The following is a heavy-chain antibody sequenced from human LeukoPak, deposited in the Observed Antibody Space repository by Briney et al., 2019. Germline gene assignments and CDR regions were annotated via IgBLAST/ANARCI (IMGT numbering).Heavy chain of an antibody. CDR2: MNPNSGNT. J-gene: IGHJ6*03. D-gene: IGHD3-10*01. CDR3: ARGGRGVSMVRGVIFYYMDV. CDR1: GYTFTSYD. V-gene: IGHV1-8*03. Sequence: DSVKVSCKASGYTFTSYDINWVRQATGQGLEWMGWMNPNSGNTGYAQKFQGRVTITRNTSISTAYMELSSLRSEDTAVYYCARGGRGVSMVRGVIFYYMDVWGKGTTVTVSS.